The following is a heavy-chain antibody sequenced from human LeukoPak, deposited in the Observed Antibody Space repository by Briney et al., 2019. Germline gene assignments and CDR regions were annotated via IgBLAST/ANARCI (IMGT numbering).Heavy chain of an antibody. D-gene: IGHD3-22*01. Sequence: SETLSLTCTVSGGSVSSGSYYWSWIRQPPGKGLEWIGYIYYSGSTNYNPSLKSRVTISVDTSKNQFSLKLSSVTAADTAVYYCARCYYDSSGYTLVYYGMDVWGQGTTVTVSS. CDR2: IYYSGST. V-gene: IGHV4-61*01. CDR1: GGSVSSGSYY. J-gene: IGHJ6*02. CDR3: ARCYYDSSGYTLVYYGMDV.